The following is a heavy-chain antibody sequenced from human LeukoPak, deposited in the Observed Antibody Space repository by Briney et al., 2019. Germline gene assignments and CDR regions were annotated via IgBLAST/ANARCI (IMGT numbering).Heavy chain of an antibody. CDR2: INPGGGNT. CDR1: GYTFTNYY. V-gene: IGHV1-46*01. Sequence: ASVKVSCKASGYTFTNYYIHWVRQAPGQGLEWMGLINPGGGNTNYAQNFQGRVTMTRDTSASTVYMELSSLRSEDTAVYYCARASSGSSLPDLYYYYYYMDVWGKGTTVTVSS. J-gene: IGHJ6*03. D-gene: IGHD3-10*01. CDR3: ARASSGSSLPDLYYYYYYMDV.